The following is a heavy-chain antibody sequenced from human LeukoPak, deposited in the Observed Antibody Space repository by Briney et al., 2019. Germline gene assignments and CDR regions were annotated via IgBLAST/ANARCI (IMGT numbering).Heavy chain of an antibody. J-gene: IGHJ4*02. D-gene: IGHD2/OR15-2a*01. CDR2: LNPNTGHA. CDR3: SKDRAGADRISL. Sequence: ASVKLPCQVVTYDLTGYHILWVRQAPGQGPEWMGRLNPNTGHAVYAFKFQGRVTITRDKSSSTAYIEVTRLTSDDTALYFCSKDRAGADRISLWGKGAMVTV. CDR1: TYDLTGYH. V-gene: IGHV1-2*06.